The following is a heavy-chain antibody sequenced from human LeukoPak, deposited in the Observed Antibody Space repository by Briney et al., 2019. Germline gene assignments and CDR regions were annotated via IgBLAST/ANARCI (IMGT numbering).Heavy chain of an antibody. CDR2: INPNSGGT. Sequence: GASVKVSCKASGYTFTGSYMHWVRQAPGQGLEWVGRINPNSGGTSFAQKFQGSVTMTRDTSISTAYMKLSRLRSDDTAVYHCARGLENFDCWGQGTLVTVSS. CDR3: ARGLENFDC. D-gene: IGHD4-11*01. CDR1: GYTFTGSY. J-gene: IGHJ4*02. V-gene: IGHV1-2*06.